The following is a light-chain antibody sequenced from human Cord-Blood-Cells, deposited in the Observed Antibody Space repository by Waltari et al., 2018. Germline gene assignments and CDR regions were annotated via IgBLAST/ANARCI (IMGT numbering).Light chain of an antibody. CDR1: QSVSSSY. Sequence: GTLSLSPGERATLSCRASQSVSSSYLAWYQQKPGQAPRLLIYGASSRATGIPDRFSGSGSGTDFTLTISRLEPQDFAVYYCQQYGSSPPWTFGQGTKVEIK. V-gene: IGKV3-20*01. CDR3: QQYGSSPPWT. CDR2: GAS. J-gene: IGKJ1*01.